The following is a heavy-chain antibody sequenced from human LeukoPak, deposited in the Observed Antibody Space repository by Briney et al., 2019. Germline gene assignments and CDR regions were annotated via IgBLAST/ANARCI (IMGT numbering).Heavy chain of an antibody. D-gene: IGHD1-1*01. V-gene: IGHV3-30-3*01. Sequence: GGSLRLSCAASGFTFSSYAMHWVRQAPGKGLEWVAVISYDGSNKYYADSVKGRFTISRDNYKNTLYLQMNSLRAEDTAVYYCAAVNPDDPADYWGQGTLVTVSS. CDR3: AAVNPDDPADY. CDR2: ISYDGSNK. J-gene: IGHJ4*02. CDR1: GFTFSSYA.